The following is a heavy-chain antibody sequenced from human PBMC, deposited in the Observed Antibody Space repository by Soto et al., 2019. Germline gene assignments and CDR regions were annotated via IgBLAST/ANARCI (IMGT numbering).Heavy chain of an antibody. CDR1: GGTFSSYA. Sequence: GASVKVSCKASGGTFSSYAISWVRQAPGQGLEWMGGIIPIFGTANYAQKFQGRVTITADESTSTAYMELSSLRSEDTAAYYCARDLGSGSYYHLWGQGTLVTVSS. CDR2: IIPIFGTA. D-gene: IGHD3-10*01. J-gene: IGHJ5*02. CDR3: ARDLGSGSYYHL. V-gene: IGHV1-69*13.